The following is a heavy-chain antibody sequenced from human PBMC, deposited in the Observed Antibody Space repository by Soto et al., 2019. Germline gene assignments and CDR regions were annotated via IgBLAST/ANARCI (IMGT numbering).Heavy chain of an antibody. CDR2: ISAYNGNT. CDR1: GYTXTGYY. D-gene: IGHD3-16*01. CDR3: ARSPVYIMITFGGVTDPSPCPY. V-gene: IGHV1-18*04. J-gene: IGHJ4*02. Sequence: ASVKVXCKASGYTXTGYYMHWVRQXPGKGLEWMGWISAYNGNTNYAQKLQGRVTMTTDTSTSTAYMELRSLRSDDTAVYYCARSPVYIMITFGGVTDPSPCPYWGQGTLVTVS.